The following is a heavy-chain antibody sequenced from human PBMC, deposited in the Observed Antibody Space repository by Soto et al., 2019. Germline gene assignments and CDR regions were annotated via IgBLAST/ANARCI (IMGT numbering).Heavy chain of an antibody. D-gene: IGHD2-15*01. V-gene: IGHV4-4*07. CDR1: GGSISSYH. J-gene: IGHJ5*02. CDR2: IYTSGNT. CDR3: ARGRSLKWNWFDR. Sequence: PSETLSLTCTVSGGSISSYHWSWIRQSAGKGLEWIGRIYTSGNTHYNPSLKSRVTVSIDPSKNQFFLTVNSVTAADTAVYYCARGRSLKWNWFDRWGQGTLVTVSS.